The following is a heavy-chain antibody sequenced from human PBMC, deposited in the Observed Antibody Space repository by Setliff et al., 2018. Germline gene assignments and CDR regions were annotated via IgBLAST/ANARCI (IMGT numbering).Heavy chain of an antibody. J-gene: IGHJ4*02. V-gene: IGHV4-34*01. Sequence: PSETLSLTCAVYGGSFSGYSWSWIRQPPGKGLEWIGQINHSGSTNYNPSLKSRVTISLDTSKNQFSLKLSSVTAADTAVYYCARGSYYDSSGYSPDFFDYWGQGTLVTVSS. CDR3: ARGSYYDSSGYSPDFFDY. CDR1: GGSFSGYS. CDR2: INHSGST. D-gene: IGHD3-22*01.